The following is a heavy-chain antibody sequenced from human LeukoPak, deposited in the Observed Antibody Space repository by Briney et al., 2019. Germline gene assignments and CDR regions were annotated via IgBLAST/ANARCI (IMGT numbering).Heavy chain of an antibody. Sequence: SETLSLTCTVSGVSISSYYWSWIRQPPGKGLEWIGYIFYSGNTIYNPSLKSRVTISVDTSKNHFSLRLRSVTAADTAVYNCARLAAISGSDYPDDWGQGTLVTVSS. D-gene: IGHD1-26*01. CDR1: GVSISSYY. CDR3: ARLAAISGSDYPDD. CDR2: IFYSGNT. V-gene: IGHV4-59*08. J-gene: IGHJ4*02.